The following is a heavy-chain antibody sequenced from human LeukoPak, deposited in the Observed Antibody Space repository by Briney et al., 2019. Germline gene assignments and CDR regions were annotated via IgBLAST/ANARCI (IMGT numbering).Heavy chain of an antibody. J-gene: IGHJ6*03. CDR1: GFTFSSYW. D-gene: IGHD6-13*01. V-gene: IGHV3-7*01. CDR2: IKQDGSEK. Sequence: GGSLRLSCAASGFTFSSYWMSWFRQAPGKGLEWVAKIKQDGSEKYYVDSVKGRFTISRDNAKNSLYLQMNSLTAEDTGLYYCARDATTAVGWVYMDVWGKGTTVTISS. CDR3: ARDATTAVGWVYMDV.